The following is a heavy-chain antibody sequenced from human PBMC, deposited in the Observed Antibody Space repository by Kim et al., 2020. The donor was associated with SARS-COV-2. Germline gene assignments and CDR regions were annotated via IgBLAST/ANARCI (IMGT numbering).Heavy chain of an antibody. V-gene: IGHV3-23*03. CDR3: ARDVPGDAYYFDY. CDR2: IYSDGYTT. CDR1: GFSFSSYD. D-gene: IGHD1-1*01. Sequence: GGSLRHSCAASGFSFSSYDMSWVRQAPGKGLEWVSVIYSDGYTTYYGDSVKGRFTISRDNSKDTLYLQMYSLRAEDTAVYYCARDVPGDAYYFDYWGQGTLVTVSS. J-gene: IGHJ4*02.